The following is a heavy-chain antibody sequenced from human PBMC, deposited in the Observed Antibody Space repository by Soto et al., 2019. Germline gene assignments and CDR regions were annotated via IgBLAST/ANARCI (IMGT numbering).Heavy chain of an antibody. CDR1: GFTFSSYA. CDR2: ISGSGGST. V-gene: IGHV3-23*01. Sequence: PRLSCAASGFTFSSYAMSWVRQAPGKGLEWVSAISGSGGSTYYADSVKGRFTISRDNSKNTLYLQMNSLRAEDTAVYYCAKVLDFWSGDFDDWGQGTMVTVSS. CDR3: AKVLDFWSGDFDD. D-gene: IGHD3-3*01. J-gene: IGHJ4*02.